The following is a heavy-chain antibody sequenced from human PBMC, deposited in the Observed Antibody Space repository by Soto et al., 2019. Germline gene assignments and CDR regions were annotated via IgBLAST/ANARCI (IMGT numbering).Heavy chain of an antibody. CDR1: GCSIGSSSYY. Sequence: SETLSLTCTVSGCSIGSSSYYWGWIRQPPGKGLEWIGSIYDRGSTYSNPSLKSRLTTSLDTSKNQFSLKLTSVTAADTAVYYCAKGGRQWLVTSDFNYWGQGALVTVSS. CDR2: IYDRGST. J-gene: IGHJ4*02. D-gene: IGHD6-19*01. V-gene: IGHV4-39*01. CDR3: AKGGRQWLVTSDFNY.